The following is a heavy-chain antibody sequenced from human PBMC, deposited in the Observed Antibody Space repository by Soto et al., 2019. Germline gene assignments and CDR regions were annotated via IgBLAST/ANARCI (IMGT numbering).Heavy chain of an antibody. CDR3: VRVGSSSGMDV. D-gene: IGHD6-6*01. Sequence: SETLSLTCAVSGYSISSGYYWGWIRQPPGKGLEWIGSIYHSGSTYYNPSLKSRVTISVDTSKNQFSLKLSSVTAADTAVYYCVRVGSSSGMDVWGQGTTVTVSS. CDR2: IYHSGST. V-gene: IGHV4-38-2*01. J-gene: IGHJ6*02. CDR1: GYSISSGYY.